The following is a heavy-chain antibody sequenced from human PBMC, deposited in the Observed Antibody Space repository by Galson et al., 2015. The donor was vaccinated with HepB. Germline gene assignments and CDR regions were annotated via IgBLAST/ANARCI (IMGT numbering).Heavy chain of an antibody. CDR3: AKSVGSSGWYHLHYFDY. V-gene: IGHV3-23*01. Sequence: SLRLSCAASGFTFSSYAMSWVRQAPGKGLEWVSAISGSGGSTYYADSVKGRFTISRDNSKNTLYLQMNSLRAEDTAVYYCAKSVGSSGWYHLHYFDYWGQGTLVTVSS. CDR1: GFTFSSYA. J-gene: IGHJ4*02. CDR2: ISGSGGST. D-gene: IGHD6-19*01.